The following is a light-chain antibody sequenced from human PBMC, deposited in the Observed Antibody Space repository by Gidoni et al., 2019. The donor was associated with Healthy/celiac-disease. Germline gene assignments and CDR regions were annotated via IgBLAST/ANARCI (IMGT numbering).Light chain of an antibody. V-gene: IGKV4-1*01. CDR2: WAS. J-gene: IGKJ2*01. CDR1: QSVLYSTNNKNY. CDR3: QQYYSTPT. Sequence: DIVMPQSPDSLAVSLGERATINCKSSQSVLYSTNNKNYLAWYQQKPGQPPKLLIYWASTRESGVPDRFSGSGSGKDFTLTISSLQAEDVAVYYCQQYYSTPTFGQGTKLEIK.